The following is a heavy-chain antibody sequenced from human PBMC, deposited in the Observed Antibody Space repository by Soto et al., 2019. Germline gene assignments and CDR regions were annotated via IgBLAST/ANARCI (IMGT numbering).Heavy chain of an antibody. D-gene: IGHD6-13*01. Sequence: PGGSLRLSCAASGFTVSSNYMSWVRQAPGKGLEWVSVIYSGGSTYYADSVKGRFTISRDNSKNTLYLQMNSLRAEDTAVYYCARDGYRGVTPGYYYYGMDVWGPGTAVTRSS. CDR3: ARDGYRGVTPGYYYYGMDV. V-gene: IGHV3-66*01. J-gene: IGHJ6*02. CDR2: IYSGGST. CDR1: GFTVSSNY.